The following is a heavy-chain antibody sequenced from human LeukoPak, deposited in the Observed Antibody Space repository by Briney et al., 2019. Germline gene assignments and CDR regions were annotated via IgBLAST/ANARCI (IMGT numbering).Heavy chain of an antibody. CDR3: AKEGHYYYYGMDV. Sequence: GGSLRLSCVASGLTVSNHWMSWVRQAPGKGLEWVANIREERGQEYYVDSVKGRFTISKNSAKNSLYLQMNTLRVEDTAMYYCAKEGHYYYYGMDVWGQGTTVTVSS. CDR2: IREERGQE. J-gene: IGHJ6*02. V-gene: IGHV3-7*03. CDR1: GLTVSNHW.